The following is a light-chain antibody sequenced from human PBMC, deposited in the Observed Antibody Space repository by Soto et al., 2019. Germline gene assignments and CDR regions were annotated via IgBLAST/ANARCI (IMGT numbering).Light chain of an antibody. CDR2: DVS. CDR1: SSDVGGYNS. V-gene: IGLV2-14*03. J-gene: IGLJ2*01. Sequence: QSALTQPASVSGSPGQSITISCTGTSSDVGGYNSVSWYQNNPGKAPKLMIYDVSNRPSGVSNRFSGSKSGNTASLTISGLQAEDEADYYCSSYTSSSDVVFGGGTKLTVL. CDR3: SSYTSSSDVV.